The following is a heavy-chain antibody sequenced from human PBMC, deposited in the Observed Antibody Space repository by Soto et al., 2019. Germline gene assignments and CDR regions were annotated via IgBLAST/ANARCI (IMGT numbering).Heavy chain of an antibody. J-gene: IGHJ3*02. V-gene: IGHV1-69*01. Sequence: QVQLVQSGAEVKKPGSSVKVSCKASGGTFSSYAISWVRQAPGQGLEWMGGIIPIFGTANYAQKFQGRVTITADESTSTAYMALSSLRSEDTAVYYCARPNTRYILNSELGAFDIWGQGTMVTVSS. CDR1: GGTFSSYA. CDR2: IIPIFGTA. CDR3: ARPNTRYILNSELGAFDI. D-gene: IGHD1-7*01.